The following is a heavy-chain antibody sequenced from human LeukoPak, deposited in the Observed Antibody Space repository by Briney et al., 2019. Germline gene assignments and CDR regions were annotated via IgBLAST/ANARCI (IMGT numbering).Heavy chain of an antibody. J-gene: IGHJ4*02. CDR1: GGSFSDYY. CDR3: AAVPESYYTVYYFNY. D-gene: IGHD3-10*01. V-gene: IGHV4-34*01. CDR2: INHSGST. Sequence: PSETLSLTCVVYGGSFSDYYWSWIRQPPGNGLEWFAEINHSGSTKYNPSLKSRVTVSVDTSKNQFSLKLTSVTAADTAVYYCAAVPESYYTVYYFNYWGQGTLVTVSS.